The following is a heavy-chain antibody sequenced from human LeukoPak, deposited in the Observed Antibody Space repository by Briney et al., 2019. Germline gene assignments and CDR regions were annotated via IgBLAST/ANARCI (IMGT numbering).Heavy chain of an antibody. CDR2: VWYDGSNK. J-gene: IGHJ6*02. V-gene: IGHV3-33*01. Sequence: GGSLRLSCAASGFTLNSYGMHWVRQAPRKGLEWVADVWYDGSNKHYAASVKGRFTISRDNSKNTLYLQMNSLRAEDTAVYYCARDITPDYYYGMDVWGQGTTVTVSS. CDR1: GFTLNSYG. CDR3: ARDITPDYYYGMDV.